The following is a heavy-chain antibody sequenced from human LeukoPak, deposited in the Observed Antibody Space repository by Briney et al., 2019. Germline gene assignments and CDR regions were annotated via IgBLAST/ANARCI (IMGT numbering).Heavy chain of an antibody. CDR2: INHSGST. CDR3: ARVRVLRCFDWLTTPRGFDY. D-gene: IGHD3-9*01. J-gene: IGHJ4*02. Sequence: PSETLSLTCAVYGGSFSGYYWSWIRQPPGKGLEWIGEINHSGSTNYNPSLKSRVTISVDTSKNQFSLKLSSVTAADTAVYYCARVRVLRCFDWLTTPRGFDYWGQGTLVTVSS. CDR1: GGSFSGYY. V-gene: IGHV4-34*01.